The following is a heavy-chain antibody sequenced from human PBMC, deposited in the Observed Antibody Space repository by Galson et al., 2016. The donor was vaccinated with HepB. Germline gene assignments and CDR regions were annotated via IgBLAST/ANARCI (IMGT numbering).Heavy chain of an antibody. CDR2: ISYDGNNE. J-gene: IGHJ4*02. CDR3: AREMHVAAAAAFDF. V-gene: IGHV3-30-3*01. CDR1: GFTFSYYS. D-gene: IGHD6-13*01. Sequence: SLRLSCAASGFTFSYYSMHWVRQAPGRGLEWVAVISYDGNNEYYADSVKGRFTISRDTSKNTLYLQMNSLRAEDTAVYYCAREMHVAAAAAFDFWGRGTLVTVSS.